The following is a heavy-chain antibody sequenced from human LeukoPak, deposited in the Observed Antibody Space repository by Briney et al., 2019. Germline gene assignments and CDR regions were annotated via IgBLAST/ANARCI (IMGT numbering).Heavy chain of an antibody. J-gene: IGHJ6*03. CDR1: GTSINTYS. CDR3: ARAHYGDGGFYYYYYYMDV. D-gene: IGHD4-17*01. CDR2: VYASGDYNSGIN. Sequence: SQTLSLACTVSGTSINTYSWSWIRQTPGKGLEWIGYVYASGDYNSGINTYNPSLESRVTITVGTSKNQFALRLTSLTAADTAVYYCARAHYGDGGFYYYYYYMDVWGKGTTVTVSS. V-gene: IGHV4-59*13.